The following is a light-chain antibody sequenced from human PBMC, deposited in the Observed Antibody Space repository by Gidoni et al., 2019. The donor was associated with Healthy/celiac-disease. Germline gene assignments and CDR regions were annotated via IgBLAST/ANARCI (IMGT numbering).Light chain of an antibody. CDR1: KLGVKY. Sequence: SYELTQPPAVSVSPGQTASITCSGDKLGVKYACWYQHKQGQSPVLVIYQDSKRTSGLPERFSGSNSGNTATLTIRGTQAMDEADYYCQALDSSVVFGGGTKLTVL. J-gene: IGLJ2*01. V-gene: IGLV3-1*01. CDR3: QALDSSVV. CDR2: QDS.